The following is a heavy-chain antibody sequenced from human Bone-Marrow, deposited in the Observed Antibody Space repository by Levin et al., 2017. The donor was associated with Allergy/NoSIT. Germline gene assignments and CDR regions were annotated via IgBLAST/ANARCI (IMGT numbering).Heavy chain of an antibody. CDR3: ARLHDYVRGSQRYFDF. D-gene: IGHD3-16*01. CDR1: GFTFNTYA. V-gene: IGHV3-33*01. J-gene: IGHJ4*02. Sequence: GESLKISCAASGFTFNTYAMHWVRQAPGKGLEWVAFTWFDGSSKYYADSVKGRFTISRDNSKNTLYLEMNNLRAEDTALYYCARLHDYVRGSQRYFDFWGQGTLVTVSS. CDR2: TWFDGSSK.